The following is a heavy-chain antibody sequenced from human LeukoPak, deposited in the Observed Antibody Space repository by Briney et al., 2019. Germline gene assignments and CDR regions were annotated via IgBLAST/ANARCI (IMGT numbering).Heavy chain of an antibody. CDR1: GFTFIKYG. CDR3: ATKQWLAPPPDS. D-gene: IGHD6-19*01. J-gene: IGHJ4*02. Sequence: PGGSLRLSCAASGFTFIKYGMLWVRQAPGKGLESVSRINTDGTVTTYADSVKGRFTVSRDNADNTMFLQMNSVRDEDTAVYYCATKQWLAPPPDSWGQGTPVTVSS. CDR2: INTDGTVT. V-gene: IGHV3-74*01.